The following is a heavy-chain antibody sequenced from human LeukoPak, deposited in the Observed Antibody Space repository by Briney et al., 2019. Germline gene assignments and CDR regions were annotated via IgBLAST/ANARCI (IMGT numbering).Heavy chain of an antibody. Sequence: SETLSLTCAVYGGPLSYYYWSWIRQPPEKGLEWIGEINRSGSTNYNPSLKSRVSISVDTSKNQFSLKLSSVTAADTAVYYCARGGFYCGDDCYVDYSGQRTLVTVSS. CDR2: INRSGST. V-gene: IGHV4-34*01. J-gene: IGHJ4*02. CDR3: ARGGFYCGDDCYVDY. CDR1: GGPLSYYY. D-gene: IGHD2-21*02.